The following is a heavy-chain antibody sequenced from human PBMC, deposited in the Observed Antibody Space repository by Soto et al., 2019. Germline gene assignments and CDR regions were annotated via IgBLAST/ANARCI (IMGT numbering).Heavy chain of an antibody. Sequence: PSETLSLTCTVSGGSISSYYWSWIRQPPGKGLECIGYIYYSGSTNYNPSLKSRVTISVDTSKNQFSLKLSSVTAADTAVYYCARSRGGYFDYWGQGSLVTVSS. CDR2: IYYSGST. CDR3: ARSRGGYFDY. CDR1: GGSISSYY. J-gene: IGHJ4*02. D-gene: IGHD3-22*01. V-gene: IGHV4-59*01.